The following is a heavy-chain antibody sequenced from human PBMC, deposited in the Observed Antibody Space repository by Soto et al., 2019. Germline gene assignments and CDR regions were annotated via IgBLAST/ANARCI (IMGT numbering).Heavy chain of an antibody. J-gene: IGHJ5*02. D-gene: IGHD2-15*01. CDR2: IDPSDSYT. CDR1: GYSFSNYY. V-gene: IGHV5-10-1*01. CDR3: ARTPDIVVVPWGWFDP. Sequence: GESLKISCQGSGYSFSNYYITWVRQVPGKGLEWMGRIDPSDSYTNYSPSFQGHVTISADKSISTAYLQWSSLKASDTAMYYCARTPDIVVVPWGWFDPWGQGTLVTVSS.